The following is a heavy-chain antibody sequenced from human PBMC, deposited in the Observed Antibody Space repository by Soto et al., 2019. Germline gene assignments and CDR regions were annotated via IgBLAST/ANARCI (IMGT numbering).Heavy chain of an antibody. J-gene: IGHJ3*02. Sequence: SETLSLTCTVSGGSISSYYWSWIRQPPGKGLEWIGYIYYSGSTNYDPSLKSRVTISVDTSKNQFSLKLSSVTAADTAVYYCARDGYSRYAFDIWGQGTMVTVSS. CDR3: ARDGYSRYAFDI. V-gene: IGHV4-59*12. CDR1: GGSISSYY. D-gene: IGHD4-4*01. CDR2: IYYSGST.